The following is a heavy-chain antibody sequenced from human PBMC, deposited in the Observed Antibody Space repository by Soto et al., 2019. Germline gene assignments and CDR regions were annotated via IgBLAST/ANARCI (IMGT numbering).Heavy chain of an antibody. D-gene: IGHD4-17*01. V-gene: IGHV3-23*01. CDR3: AKTHRATTVVTRSWSFDL. J-gene: IGHJ2*01. Sequence: GGSLRLSCAASGFTFGAFAMAWVRQRPGNGLEWVCSLSGGGGSTYYNNSVRCRFTISRDNSNSTLFLQVNNFRAEEAAVDFWAKTHRATTVVTRSWSFDLGGRGTLVTVSS. CDR2: LSGGGGST. CDR1: GFTFGAFA.